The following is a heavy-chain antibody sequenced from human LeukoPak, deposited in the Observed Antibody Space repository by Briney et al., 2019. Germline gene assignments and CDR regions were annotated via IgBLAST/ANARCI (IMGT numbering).Heavy chain of an antibody. D-gene: IGHD2-2*02. CDR3: ARHRGYCSSTSCYTPPDY. Sequence: SETLPLTCTVSGGSISSYYWSWIRQPPGKGLEWIGYIYYSGSTNYNPSLKSRVTISVDTSKNQFSLKLSSVTAADTAVYYCARHRGYCSSTSCYTPPDYWGQGTLVTVSS. CDR2: IYYSGST. V-gene: IGHV4-59*08. J-gene: IGHJ4*02. CDR1: GGSISSYY.